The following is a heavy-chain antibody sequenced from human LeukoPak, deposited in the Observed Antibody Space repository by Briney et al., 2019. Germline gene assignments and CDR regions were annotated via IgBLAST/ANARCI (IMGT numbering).Heavy chain of an antibody. V-gene: IGHV4-59*08. Sequence: SETLSLTCTVSGGSISSYYWSWIRQPPGKGLEWIGYIYYSGSTNYNPSLKSRVTISVDTSKNQFSLKLSSVTAADTAVYYCASSNSSSWYLGYWGQGTLVTVSS. CDR2: IYYSGST. CDR3: ASSNSSSWYLGY. CDR1: GGSISSYY. D-gene: IGHD6-13*01. J-gene: IGHJ4*02.